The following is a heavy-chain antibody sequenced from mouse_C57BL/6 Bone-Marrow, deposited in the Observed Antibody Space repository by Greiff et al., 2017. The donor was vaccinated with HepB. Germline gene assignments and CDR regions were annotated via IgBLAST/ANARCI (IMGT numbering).Heavy chain of an antibody. D-gene: IGHD1-1*01. Sequence: DVQLQESGAELVRPGASVKLSCTASGFNIKDDYMHWVKQRPEQGLEWIGWIDPENGDTEYASKFQGKATITADTSSNTAYLQLSSLTSEDTAVYYCTTGATVVARGAYWGQGTLVTVSA. J-gene: IGHJ3*01. CDR2: IDPENGDT. CDR3: TTGATVVARGAY. CDR1: GFNIKDDY. V-gene: IGHV14-4*01.